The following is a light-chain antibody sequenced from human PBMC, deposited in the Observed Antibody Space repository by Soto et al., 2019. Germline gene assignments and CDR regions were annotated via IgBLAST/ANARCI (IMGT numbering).Light chain of an antibody. CDR1: QSVGSS. V-gene: IGKV3-11*01. Sequence: EIVLTQSPATLSLSPGERATLSCRASQSVGSSLAWYQQKPGQAPRLLIYDASNRATGIPARFSGSGSGTDFTLTISRLEPEDFAVYYCQQHNNWVTFGQGTRLEIK. CDR3: QQHNNWVT. J-gene: IGKJ5*01. CDR2: DAS.